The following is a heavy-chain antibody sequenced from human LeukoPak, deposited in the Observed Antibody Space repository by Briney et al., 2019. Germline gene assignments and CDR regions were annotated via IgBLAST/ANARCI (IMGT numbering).Heavy chain of an antibody. CDR1: GGSISRSSYY. V-gene: IGHV4-39*01. CDR2: IYYSGST. J-gene: IGHJ4*02. D-gene: IGHD3-9*01. CDR3: ARQMGYFDILTPPVY. Sequence: SETLSLTCTVSGGSISRSSYYWGWIRQPPGKGLEWIGSIYYSGSTYYNPSLKSRVTISVDTSKNQFSLKLSSVTAADTAVYYCARQMGYFDILTPPVYWGQGTLVTVSS.